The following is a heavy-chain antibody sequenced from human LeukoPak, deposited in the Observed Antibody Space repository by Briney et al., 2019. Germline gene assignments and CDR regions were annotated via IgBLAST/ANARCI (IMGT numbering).Heavy chain of an antibody. CDR3: ARNGRSHYYDSSGYPYYFDY. CDR1: GYSISSGYY. V-gene: IGHV4-38-2*02. J-gene: IGHJ4*02. D-gene: IGHD3-22*01. CDR2: IYHSGST. Sequence: SETLSLTCTVSGYSISSGYYWGWIRQPPGKGLEWIGSIYHSGSTYYNPSLKSRVTISVDTSKNQFSLKLSSVTAADTAVYYCARNGRSHYYDSSGYPYYFDYWGQGTLVTVSS.